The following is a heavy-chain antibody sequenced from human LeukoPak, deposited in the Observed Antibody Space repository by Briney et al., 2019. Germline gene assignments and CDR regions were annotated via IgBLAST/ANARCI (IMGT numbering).Heavy chain of an antibody. CDR1: GGTFSSYE. D-gene: IGHD1-1*01. Sequence: SVKVSCKASGGTFSSYEISWVRQAPGQGLEWMGGIIPMFGTAKYAQKFQGRVTITTDKSTSTAYMELSSLRSEDTAVYYCATARRAATGTGYYQYYYMDVWGKGTTVTVSS. CDR3: ATARRAATGTGYYQYYYMDV. V-gene: IGHV1-69*05. J-gene: IGHJ6*03. CDR2: IIPMFGTA.